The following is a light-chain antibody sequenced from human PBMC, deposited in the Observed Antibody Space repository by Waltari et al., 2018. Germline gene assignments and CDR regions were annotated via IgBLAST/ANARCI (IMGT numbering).Light chain of an antibody. CDR1: SSNIGNYY. J-gene: IGLJ2*01. CDR2: ENK. V-gene: IGLV1-51*01. CDR3: ATWDNNLKDVV. Sequence: QSVLTQPPSVSAAPGQKVTISCSGSSSNIGNYYVSWYYQLPGAAPKLLIYENKARPSGIPDRISASKSGTSATLGITGLQIGDEADYYCATWDNNLKDVVFGGGTKLTVL.